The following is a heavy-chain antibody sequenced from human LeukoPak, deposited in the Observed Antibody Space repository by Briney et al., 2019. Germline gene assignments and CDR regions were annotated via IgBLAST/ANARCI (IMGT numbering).Heavy chain of an antibody. CDR2: ISTSSLYI. J-gene: IGHJ4*02. CDR3: ARDSPNEAILWWSIDY. Sequence: GGSLRLSCAASGFTFSSYTVNWVRQAPGKGLEWVSSISTSSLYIYYADSLKGRFTVSRDNARNSLYLQMSSLRADDTAVYYCARDSPNEAILWWSIDYWGQGTLVTVSS. V-gene: IGHV3-21*01. D-gene: IGHD2-21*01. CDR1: GFTFSSYT.